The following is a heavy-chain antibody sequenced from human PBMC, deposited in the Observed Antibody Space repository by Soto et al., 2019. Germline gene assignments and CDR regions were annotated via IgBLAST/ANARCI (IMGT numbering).Heavy chain of an antibody. J-gene: IGHJ4*02. D-gene: IGHD1-26*01. CDR2: IRSKAYGGTT. V-gene: IGHV3-49*03. CDR3: TRDRLVGWEPEHTFWY. CDR1: GFTFGDYA. Sequence: GGSLRLSCTASGFTFGDYAMSWFRQAPGKGLEWVGFIRSKAYGGTTEYAASVKGRFTISRDDSKSIAYLQMNSLKTEDTAVYYCTRDRLVGWEPEHTFWYWGQGTLVTVSS.